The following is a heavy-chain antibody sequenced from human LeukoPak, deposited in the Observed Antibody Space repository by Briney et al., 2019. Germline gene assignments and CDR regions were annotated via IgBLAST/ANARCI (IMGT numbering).Heavy chain of an antibody. CDR3: ARTRTTVVPYFDY. J-gene: IGHJ4*02. CDR2: ISSSSSTI. Sequence: GGSLRLSCAASGFTFSSYSMNWVRQAPGKGLEWVAYISSSSSTIYYADSMKGRFTISRENAKNSLYLQMNSLRDEDTAVYYCARTRTTVVPYFDYWGQGTLVTVSS. D-gene: IGHD4-23*01. CDR1: GFTFSSYS. V-gene: IGHV3-48*02.